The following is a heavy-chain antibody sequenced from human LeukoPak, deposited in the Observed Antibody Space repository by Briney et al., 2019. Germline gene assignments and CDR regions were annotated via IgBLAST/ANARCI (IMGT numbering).Heavy chain of an antibody. CDR3: ARAPSEPDYYYYYMDV. CDR1: GGSISSGGYS. D-gene: IGHD1-26*01. V-gene: IGHV4-30-4*07. CDR2: IYYSGST. Sequence: PSETLSLTCAVSGGSISSGGYSWSWIRQPPGKGLEWIGYIYYSGSTYYNPSLKSRVTISVDTSKNQFSLKLSSVTAADTAVYYCARAPSEPDYYYYYMDVWGKGTTVTVSS. J-gene: IGHJ6*03.